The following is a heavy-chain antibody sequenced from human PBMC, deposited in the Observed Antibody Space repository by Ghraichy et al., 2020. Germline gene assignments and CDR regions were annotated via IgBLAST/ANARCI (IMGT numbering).Heavy chain of an antibody. V-gene: IGHV3-33*08. CDR3: AREVQLDRYYFDY. Sequence: GGSLRLSCAASGFTFSSYGMHWVRQAPGKGLEWVAVIWYDGSNKYYADSVKGRFTISRDNSKNTLYLQMNSLRAEDTAVYYCAREVQLDRYYFDYWGQGTLVTVSS. CDR2: IWYDGSNK. J-gene: IGHJ4*02. CDR1: GFTFSSYG. D-gene: IGHD6-13*01.